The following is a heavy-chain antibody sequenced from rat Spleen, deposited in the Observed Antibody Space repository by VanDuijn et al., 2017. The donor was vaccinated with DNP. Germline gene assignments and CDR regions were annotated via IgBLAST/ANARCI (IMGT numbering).Heavy chain of an antibody. CDR3: TRDLHFGYNYAFDY. D-gene: IGHD1-4*01. CDR2: ISNDGGRT. J-gene: IGHJ2*01. CDR1: GFTFSDYY. V-gene: IGHV5-20*01. Sequence: EVQLVESGGGLVQPGRSLKLSCAASGFTFSDYYMAWVRQAPTKVLEWVECISNDGGRTYYRDSVKGRFTISRVNTQSTLHLQMTSLRSEDTAAYFCTRDLHFGYNYAFDYWGQGVMVSVSS.